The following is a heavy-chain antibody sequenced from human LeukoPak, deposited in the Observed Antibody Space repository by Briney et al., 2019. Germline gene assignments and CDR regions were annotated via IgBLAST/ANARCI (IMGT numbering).Heavy chain of an antibody. Sequence: GGSLRLSCAASGFIFSNYWMTWVRQAPGKGLEWVANIKPVGTEKYYVDSVKGRFTISRDKARNSVYLQMNSLRAEDTAVYYCARGRGIDYWGQGTLVTV. J-gene: IGHJ4*02. CDR2: IKPVGTEK. V-gene: IGHV3-7*01. D-gene: IGHD3-10*01. CDR3: ARGRGIDY. CDR1: GFIFSNYW.